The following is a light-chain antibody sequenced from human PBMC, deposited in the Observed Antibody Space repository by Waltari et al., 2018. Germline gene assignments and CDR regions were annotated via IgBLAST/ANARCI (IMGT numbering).Light chain of an antibody. Sequence: QSALSQPASVSGSPGQSLTLTCTGASTDLASDILVAWYQHHPNRAPKLIIYEATKRPSGISHRFSGAKSGATASLRISGLQADDEADYYCCSYTGSSTSYGCGGGTKVTVL. CDR1: STDLASDIL. CDR3: CSYTGSSTSYG. CDR2: EAT. V-gene: IGLV2-23*01. J-gene: IGLJ1*01.